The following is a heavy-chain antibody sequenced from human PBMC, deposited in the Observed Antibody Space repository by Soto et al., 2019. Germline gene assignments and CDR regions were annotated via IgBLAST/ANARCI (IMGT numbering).Heavy chain of an antibody. D-gene: IGHD6-13*01. CDR2: IYWDDDK. CDR1: GFSLSTSGVG. V-gene: IGHV2-5*02. CDR3: ARAQQLVPYFDY. J-gene: IGHJ4*02. Sequence: QITLKESGPTLVKPTQTLTLTCTFSGFSLSTSGVGVGWIRQPPGKALEWLALIYWDDDKRYSPSLKSRLTTTKDTSKNQVVLTMTNMDPVDTATYYCARAQQLVPYFDYWGQGTLVTVSS.